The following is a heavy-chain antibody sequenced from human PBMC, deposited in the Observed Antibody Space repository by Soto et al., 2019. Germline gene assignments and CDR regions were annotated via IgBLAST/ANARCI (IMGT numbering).Heavy chain of an antibody. CDR1: GGSISSGGYY. D-gene: IGHD4-17*01. Sequence: SETLSLTCTVSGGSISSGGYYWSWIRQHPGKGLEWIGYIYYSGSTYCNPSLKSRVTISVDTSKNQFSLKLSSVTAADTAVYYCARRALYGDYGSKFDYWGQGTLVTVSS. CDR2: IYYSGST. J-gene: IGHJ4*02. V-gene: IGHV4-31*03. CDR3: ARRALYGDYGSKFDY.